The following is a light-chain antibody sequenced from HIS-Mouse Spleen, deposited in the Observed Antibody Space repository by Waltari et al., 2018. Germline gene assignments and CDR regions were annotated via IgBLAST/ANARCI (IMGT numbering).Light chain of an antibody. CDR3: MQGTHWPIT. CDR2: KVS. CDR1: QTLVHRDGNTY. V-gene: IGKV2-30*02. J-gene: IGKJ2*01. Sequence: DVVMTQSPLSLPVTLGKPASIPCRSSQTLVHRDGNTYLIWFQQRPGQSPSHRIYKVSNRDFGVPDRFSGSGSGTDFTLKISRVEAEDVGVYYCMQGTHWPITFGQGTKLEIK.